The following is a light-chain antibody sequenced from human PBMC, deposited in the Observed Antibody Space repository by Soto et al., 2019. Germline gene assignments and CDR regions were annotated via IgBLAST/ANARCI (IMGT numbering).Light chain of an antibody. CDR1: QRISNY. V-gene: IGKV1-39*01. CDR3: QQTYSTLWT. CDR2: AAS. J-gene: IGKJ1*01. Sequence: DIQMTQSPSSLSASVGDRVTITCRASQRISNYLNWYKQKPGKAPKLLIYAASSLQSGVPSRFSGSGSGTDFTLTISSLQPEDFATYYCQQTYSTLWTFGQGTKVEIK.